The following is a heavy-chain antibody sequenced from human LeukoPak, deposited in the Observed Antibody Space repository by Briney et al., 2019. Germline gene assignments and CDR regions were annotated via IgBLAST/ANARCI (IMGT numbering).Heavy chain of an antibody. CDR1: VGSISSSSYY. D-gene: IGHD3-22*01. Sequence: SETPSLTCTVSVGSISSSSYYWGWIRQPPGNGLEWIGSIYYSGSSYYNPSVKSRVTISVDTSKTQFSLKLSSVTAADTAVYYCARLDDSSGYYSNSDYWGQGTLVTVSS. CDR2: IYYSGSS. CDR3: ARLDDSSGYYSNSDY. V-gene: IGHV4-39*01. J-gene: IGHJ4*02.